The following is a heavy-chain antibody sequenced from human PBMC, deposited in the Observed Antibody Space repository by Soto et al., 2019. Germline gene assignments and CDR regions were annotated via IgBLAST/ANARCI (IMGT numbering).Heavy chain of an antibody. CDR2: IYSGGST. CDR1: GFTVSSNY. V-gene: IGHV3-66*01. D-gene: IGHD5-12*01. Sequence: GGSLRLSCAASGFTVSSNYMSWVRQAPGKGLEWVSVIYSGGSTYYADSVKGRFTISRDNSKNTLYLQMNSLRAEDTAVYYCASIVATIGGYGDYWGQGTLVTVSS. CDR3: ASIVATIGGYGDY. J-gene: IGHJ4*02.